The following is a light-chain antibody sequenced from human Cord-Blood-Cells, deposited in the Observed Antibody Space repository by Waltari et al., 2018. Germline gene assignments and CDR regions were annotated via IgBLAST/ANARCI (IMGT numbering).Light chain of an antibody. CDR2: AAS. CDR3: QQYYSYPFT. J-gene: IGKJ3*01. V-gene: IGKV1-8*01. Sequence: AIRMTQSPSSFSASTGDRVTITCRANQVIRSYLAWYQQKPGKAPKLLIYAASTLQSGVPSRFSGSGSGTDFTLTISCLQSEDFATYYCQQYYSYPFTFGPGTKVDIK. CDR1: QVIRSY.